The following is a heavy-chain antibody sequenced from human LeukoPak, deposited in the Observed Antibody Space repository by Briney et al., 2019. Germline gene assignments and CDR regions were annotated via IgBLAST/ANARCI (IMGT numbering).Heavy chain of an antibody. J-gene: IGHJ5*02. CDR1: GFTFSSYA. V-gene: IGHV3-23*01. Sequence: GGSLRLSCAASGFTFSSYAMNWVRQAPGKGLEWVSAITGSGGRTYYADSVKGRFTISRDDSKNMLFLQMDSLRVEDTAVYYCARDRAAADPWGQGTLVTVS. D-gene: IGHD6-13*01. CDR3: ARDRAAADP. CDR2: ITGSGGRT.